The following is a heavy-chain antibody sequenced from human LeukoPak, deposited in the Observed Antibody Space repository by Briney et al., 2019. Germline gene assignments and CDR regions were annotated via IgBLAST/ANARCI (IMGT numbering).Heavy chain of an antibody. CDR1: GYTFTSYG. Sequence: EASVKVSCKASGYTFTSYGISWVRQAPGQGLEWMGWISAYNGNTNYAQKLQGRVTMTTDTSTSTAYMELRSLRSDDTAVYYCARDHGVTWSTPQYNWFDPWGQGTLVTVSS. D-gene: IGHD3-3*01. V-gene: IGHV1-18*01. J-gene: IGHJ5*02. CDR3: ARDHGVTWSTPQYNWFDP. CDR2: ISAYNGNT.